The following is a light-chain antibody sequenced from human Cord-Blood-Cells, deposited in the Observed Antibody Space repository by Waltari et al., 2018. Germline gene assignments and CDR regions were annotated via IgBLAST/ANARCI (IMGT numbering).Light chain of an antibody. J-gene: IGKJ1*01. Sequence: DIQMPQSPSSLSASVGDRVTITCRASQSISSYLNWYQQKPGKAPKLLSYAASSLQSGVPSRFSGSGSGTDFTLTISSLQPEDCSTYYCQQSYSTPPTFGQGTNVEIK. CDR3: QQSYSTPPT. V-gene: IGKV1-39*01. CDR2: AAS. CDR1: QSISSY.